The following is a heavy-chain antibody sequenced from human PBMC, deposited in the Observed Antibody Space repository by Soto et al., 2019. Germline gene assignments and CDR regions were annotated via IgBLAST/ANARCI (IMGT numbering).Heavy chain of an antibody. CDR2: FDPEDGET. J-gene: IGHJ4*02. CDR3: ARQIYDADTGPNFQYYFDS. Sequence: ASVKVSCKVSGYTLTELSMHWVRRAPGKGLEWMGGFDPEDGETIYAQKFQGRVTMTEDTSTDTAYMELSSLRSEDTAVYYCARQIYDADTGPNFQYYFDSWGQGTTVTVSS. D-gene: IGHD5-18*01. V-gene: IGHV1-24*01. CDR1: GYTLTELS.